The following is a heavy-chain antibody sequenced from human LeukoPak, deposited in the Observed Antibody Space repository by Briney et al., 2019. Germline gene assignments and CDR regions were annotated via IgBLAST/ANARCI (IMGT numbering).Heavy chain of an antibody. CDR1: GYTFTSYD. CDR2: MNPNSGNT. CDR3: ARGMAPGNNWFDP. V-gene: IGHV1-8*03. D-gene: IGHD5-24*01. Sequence: ASVKVSCKASGYTFTSYDINWVRQATGQGLEWMGWMNPNSGNTGYAQKFQGRVTITRNTSISTAYMELSSLRSEDTVVYYCARGMAPGNNWFDPWGQGTLVTVSS. J-gene: IGHJ5*02.